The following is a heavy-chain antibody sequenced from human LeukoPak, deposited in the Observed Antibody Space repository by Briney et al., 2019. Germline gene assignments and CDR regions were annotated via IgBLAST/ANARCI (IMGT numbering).Heavy chain of an antibody. CDR1: GGSISGYY. CDR2: IYFSGST. CDR3: ARFLYYYDSSGYRFDY. Sequence: PSETLSLTCTVSGGSISGYYWSWIRQPPGKGLEWLGYIYFSGSTNYNPSLKTRVTMSVDTSKNQFSLKLTSVTTADTAVYYCARFLYYYDSSGYRFDYWGQGTLVTVSS. D-gene: IGHD3-22*01. V-gene: IGHV4-59*01. J-gene: IGHJ4*02.